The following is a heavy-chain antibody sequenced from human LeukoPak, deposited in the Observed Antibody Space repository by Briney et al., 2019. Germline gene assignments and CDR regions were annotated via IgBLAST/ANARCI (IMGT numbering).Heavy chain of an antibody. CDR1: GFTFSSYG. J-gene: IGHJ4*02. D-gene: IGHD3-9*01. Sequence: GGSLRVSCAASGFTFSSYGMHWVRQAPGKGLEWVAVIWYDGSNKYYADSVKGRFTISRDNSKNTLYLQMNSLRAEDTAVYYCAREGSVLRYFEAIDYWGQGTLVTVSS. CDR2: IWYDGSNK. V-gene: IGHV3-33*08. CDR3: AREGSVLRYFEAIDY.